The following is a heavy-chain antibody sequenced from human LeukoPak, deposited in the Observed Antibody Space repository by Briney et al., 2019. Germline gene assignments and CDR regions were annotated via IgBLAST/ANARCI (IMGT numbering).Heavy chain of an antibody. J-gene: IGHJ4*02. CDR3: AKHVSRGAFDY. D-gene: IGHD1-26*01. CDR1: GFTFSSYW. Sequence: PGGSLRLSCAASGFTFSSYWMSWFRQAPGKGLEWVANIKQDGSEKYYVDSVKGRFTISRDNAKNSLYLQMNSLRAEDTAIYYCAKHVSRGAFDYWGQRILVTVSS. V-gene: IGHV3-7*03. CDR2: IKQDGSEK.